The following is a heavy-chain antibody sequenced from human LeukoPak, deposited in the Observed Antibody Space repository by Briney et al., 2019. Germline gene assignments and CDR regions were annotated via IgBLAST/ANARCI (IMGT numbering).Heavy chain of an antibody. D-gene: IGHD6-6*01. V-gene: IGHV1-69*05. CDR2: IIPIFGTA. CDR1: GGTFSGYA. J-gene: IGHJ4*01. Sequence: SLKVSSKASGGTFSGYAISWVRQAPGQGLEWMGGIIPIFGTANYAQKFKGRVTITTDESTSTAYMELSSLRSEDTAVYYCARAAIAARLGDFCYWGQGTLVTASS. CDR3: ARAAIAARLGDFCY.